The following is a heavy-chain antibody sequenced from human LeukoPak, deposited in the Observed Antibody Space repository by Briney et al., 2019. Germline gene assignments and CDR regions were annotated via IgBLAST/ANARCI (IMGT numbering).Heavy chain of an antibody. J-gene: IGHJ3*02. CDR3: ARGSIAARRAFDI. V-gene: IGHV4-59*01. CDR1: GGSISSYY. CDR2: IYYSGST. D-gene: IGHD6-6*01. Sequence: SEILSLTCTVSGGSISSYYWSWIRQPPGKGLEWIGYIYYSGSTNYNPSLKSRVTISVDTSKNQFSLKLSSVTAADTAVYYCARGSIAARRAFDIWGQGTMVTVSS.